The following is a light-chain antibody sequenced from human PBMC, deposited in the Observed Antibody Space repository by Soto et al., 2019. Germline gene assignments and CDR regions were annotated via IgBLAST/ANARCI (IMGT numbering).Light chain of an antibody. CDR1: PSISSW. CDR2: DAS. Sequence: DIQMTQSPSTQSASVGDRVTIICRASPSISSWLAWYQQKPGKAPKLLIHDASTLESGVPSRFSARGSGTEFTLTISSLQPDDFATYYCQQYHNYPTFGQGTKVEVK. CDR3: QQYHNYPT. J-gene: IGKJ1*01. V-gene: IGKV1-5*02.